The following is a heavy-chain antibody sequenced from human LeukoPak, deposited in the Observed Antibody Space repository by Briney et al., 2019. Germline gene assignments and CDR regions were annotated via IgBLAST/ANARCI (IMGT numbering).Heavy chain of an antibody. J-gene: IGHJ6*03. Sequence: GGSLRLSCAASGFTFSSYSMNWVRQAPGKGLEWVSSISSSSRYIYYADSVKGRFTFSRDNSKNTLYLQMNSLRAEDTAVYYCAKDRRSPQGDYDFWSGPHMDVWGKGTTVTVSS. D-gene: IGHD3-3*01. CDR2: ISSSSRYI. CDR3: AKDRRSPQGDYDFWSGPHMDV. CDR1: GFTFSSYS. V-gene: IGHV3-21*01.